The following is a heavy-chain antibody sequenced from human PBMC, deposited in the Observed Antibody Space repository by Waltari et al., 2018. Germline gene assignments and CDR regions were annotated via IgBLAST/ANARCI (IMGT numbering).Heavy chain of an antibody. D-gene: IGHD6-19*01. CDR2: INPKTGGT. CDR1: GYPFVGYF. CDR3: ARQSGLVAGDF. Sequence: QVQLVQSGAEVKKPGASVKVSCKASGYPFVGYFIHWVRQAPGQGLEGMGRINPKTGGTNYTQVFQGRVTMTRDTSISTVYMELTGLRSDDTAVYYCARQSGLVAGDFWGLGTLVTVSS. V-gene: IGHV1-2*06. J-gene: IGHJ4*02.